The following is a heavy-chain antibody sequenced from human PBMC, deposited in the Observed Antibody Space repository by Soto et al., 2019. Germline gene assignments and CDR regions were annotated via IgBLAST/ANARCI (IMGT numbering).Heavy chain of an antibody. CDR1: GFTFSSYV. V-gene: IGHV3-23*01. CDR2: ISYSADKT. J-gene: IGHJ3*02. D-gene: IGHD2-15*01. CDR3: ARSANPATPNWGAFDI. Sequence: EVQLLESGGGLVQPGGSLRLSCAASGFTFSSYVMNWVRQAPGKGLEWVSTISYSADKTFYADTVKGRFTISRDNSRDTLFLQMNSLRADDAAVYYCARSANPATPNWGAFDIWGQGTMVTVSS.